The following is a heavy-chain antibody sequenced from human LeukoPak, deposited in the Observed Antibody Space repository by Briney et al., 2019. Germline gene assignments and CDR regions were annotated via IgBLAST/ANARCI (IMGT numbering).Heavy chain of an antibody. J-gene: IGHJ4*02. CDR2: INQDGGET. CDR1: GFTFSTYW. Sequence: GGSLSLSCAASGFTFSTYWMMWVRQPPGRGLEWVATINQDGGETYYVDYLKGRFTICRDNAKNSLYLQMNSLSVEDTAVYYCARENHATGDYWGPGTLVTVSS. CDR3: ARENHATGDY. V-gene: IGHV3-7*03.